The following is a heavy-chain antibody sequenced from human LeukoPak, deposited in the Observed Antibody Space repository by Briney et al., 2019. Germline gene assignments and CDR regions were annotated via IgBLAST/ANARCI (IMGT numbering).Heavy chain of an antibody. CDR3: ARSPSYDFWSGVRDFDY. D-gene: IGHD3/OR15-3a*01. V-gene: IGHV4-4*07. CDR1: GASISNYY. J-gene: IGHJ4*02. CDR2: FYNSGST. Sequence: SETLSLTCSVSGASISNYYWTWIRQPAGKGLEFIGLFYNSGSTNCNPSLKSRVTMSVDTSKNQFSLKLRSVTAADTAVYYCARSPSYDFWSGVRDFDYWGQGTLVTVSS.